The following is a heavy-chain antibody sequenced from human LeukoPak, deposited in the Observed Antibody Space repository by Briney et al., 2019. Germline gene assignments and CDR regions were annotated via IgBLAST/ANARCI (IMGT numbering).Heavy chain of an antibody. V-gene: IGHV3-11*01. Sequence: GGSLRLSCAASGFTFSDYYMSWIRQAPGKGLEWVSYISSSGSTIYYADSVKGRFTISRDNAKNSLYLQMNGLRAEDTAVYYCARDLRGYSYFFDYWGQGTLVTVSS. CDR3: ARDLRGYSYFFDY. CDR1: GFTFSDYY. CDR2: ISSSGSTI. J-gene: IGHJ4*02. D-gene: IGHD5-18*01.